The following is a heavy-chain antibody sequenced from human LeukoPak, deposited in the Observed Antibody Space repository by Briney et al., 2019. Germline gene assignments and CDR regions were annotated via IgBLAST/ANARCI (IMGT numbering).Heavy chain of an antibody. V-gene: IGHV3-23*01. Sequence: GGALRLSFAGSGFTLSSYALSWGRPAPRKGVGWVSAISGSGGSTYYADSVKGRFTISRDNSKNTLYLQMNSLRAEDTAVYYCAKVTVTTYRYFDYWGQGTLVTVSS. CDR1: GFTLSSYA. D-gene: IGHD4-17*01. CDR3: AKVTVTTYRYFDY. CDR2: ISGSGGST. J-gene: IGHJ4*02.